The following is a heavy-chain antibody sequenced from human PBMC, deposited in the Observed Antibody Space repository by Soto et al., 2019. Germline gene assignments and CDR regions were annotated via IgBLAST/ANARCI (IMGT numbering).Heavy chain of an antibody. CDR1: GFTFSSYG. CDR2: IWYDGSNK. J-gene: IGHJ6*02. V-gene: IGHV3-33*01. Sequence: GGSLRLSCAASGFTFSSYGMHWVRQAPGKGLEWVAVIWYDGSNKYYADSVKGRFTISRDNSKNTLYLQMNSLRAEDTAVYYCARELTTVTTSGDYGMDLRGQGTTVTVSS. CDR3: ARELTTVTTSGDYGMDL. D-gene: IGHD4-17*01.